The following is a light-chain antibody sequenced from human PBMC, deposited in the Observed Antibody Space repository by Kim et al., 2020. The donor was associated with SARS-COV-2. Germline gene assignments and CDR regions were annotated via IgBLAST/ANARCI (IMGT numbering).Light chain of an antibody. CDR3: LQHRTYPIT. J-gene: IGKJ5*01. V-gene: IGKV1-17*01. CDR1: QDIGND. Sequence: ASGGDSVTITCRASQDIGNDLGWYQQSPGRAPKRLIYGASNLQSGVPSRFSGSGSETEFTLTINSLQPEDFATYFCLQHRTYPITFGQGTRLEIK. CDR2: GAS.